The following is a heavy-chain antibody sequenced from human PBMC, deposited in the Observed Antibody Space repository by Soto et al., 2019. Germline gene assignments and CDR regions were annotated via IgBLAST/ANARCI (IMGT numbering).Heavy chain of an antibody. CDR3: ARFGVVVTAIPVYYGMDV. D-gene: IGHD2-21*02. CDR1: GYTFTSYY. Sequence: ASVKVSCKASGYTFTSYYMHWVRQAPGQGLEWMGIINPSGGSTSYAQKFQGRVTMTRDTSTSTVYMELSSLRSEDTAVYYCARFGVVVTAIPVYYGMDVWGQGTTVTVSS. V-gene: IGHV1-46*01. J-gene: IGHJ6*02. CDR2: INPSGGST.